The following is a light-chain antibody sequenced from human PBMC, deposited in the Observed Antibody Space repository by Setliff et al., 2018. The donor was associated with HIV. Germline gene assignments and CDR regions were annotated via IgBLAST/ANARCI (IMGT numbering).Light chain of an antibody. J-gene: IGLJ1*01. CDR2: EVN. CDR1: NSDIGTYNR. V-gene: IGLV2-18*02. Sequence: QSALTQPPSVSGSPGQSVTISCTGTNSDIGTYNRVAWYQQTPGTAPKFVIYEVNFRASGVPDRSSGSKSGNTASLTISGLQPEDEGDYYCSTYRASSSTYVFGTGTRSPS. CDR3: STYRASSSTYV.